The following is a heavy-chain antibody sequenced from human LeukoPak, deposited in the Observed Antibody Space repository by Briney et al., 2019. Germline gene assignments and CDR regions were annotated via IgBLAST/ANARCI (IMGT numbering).Heavy chain of an antibody. Sequence: ASVKVSCKASGYTFTSYAMNWVRQAPGQGLEWMGWINTNTGNPTYAQGFTGRFVFSLDTSVSTAYLQISSLKAEDTAVYYCARVALRKPYYDFWSGYYTMAYDYWGQGTLVTVSS. CDR1: GYTFTSYA. CDR3: ARVALRKPYYDFWSGYYTMAYDY. J-gene: IGHJ4*02. D-gene: IGHD3-3*01. CDR2: INTNTGNP. V-gene: IGHV7-4-1*02.